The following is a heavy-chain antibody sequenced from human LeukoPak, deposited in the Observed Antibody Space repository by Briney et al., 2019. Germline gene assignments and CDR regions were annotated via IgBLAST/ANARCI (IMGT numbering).Heavy chain of an antibody. V-gene: IGHV1-69*05. J-gene: IGHJ3*02. Sequence: ASVKVSCKASGYTFTSYAISWVRQAPGQGLEWMGGIIPIFGTANYAQKFQGRVTITTDESTSTAYMELSSLRSEDTAVYYCARDLGYCSSTSCPDAFDIWGQGTMVTVSS. CDR2: IIPIFGTA. D-gene: IGHD2-2*01. CDR1: GYTFTSYA. CDR3: ARDLGYCSSTSCPDAFDI.